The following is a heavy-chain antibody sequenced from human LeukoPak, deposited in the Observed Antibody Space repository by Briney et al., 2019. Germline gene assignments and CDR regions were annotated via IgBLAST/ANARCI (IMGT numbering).Heavy chain of an antibody. J-gene: IGHJ6*02. Sequence: PSETLSLTCTVSGGSTSSNYYWGWIRQPPGKDLEWIGYIYYSGSTNYNPSLKSRVTISVDTSKNQFSLKLSSVTAADTAVYYCARLLGYDLGPYYYYYGMDVWGQGTTVTVSS. V-gene: IGHV4-61*01. D-gene: IGHD5-12*01. CDR1: GGSTSSNYY. CDR3: ARLLGYDLGPYYYYYGMDV. CDR2: IYYSGST.